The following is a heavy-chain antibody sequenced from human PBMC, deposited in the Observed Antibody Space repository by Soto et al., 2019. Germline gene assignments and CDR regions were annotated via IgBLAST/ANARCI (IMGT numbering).Heavy chain of an antibody. CDR3: AKFVYDIGYHLQFDP. CDR2: ITNDGSDK. J-gene: IGHJ5*02. CDR1: GFTFRTYG. Sequence: QVQLVESGGGVVQPGRSLRLSCAASGFTFRTYGMHWVRQAPGKGLEWVAVITNDGSDKYYADSVKGRFAISRDNSLNTLFLQMNSLRDEDTAVYHSAKFVYDIGYHLQFDPWGQGTLVTVSS. V-gene: IGHV3-30*18. D-gene: IGHD5-12*01.